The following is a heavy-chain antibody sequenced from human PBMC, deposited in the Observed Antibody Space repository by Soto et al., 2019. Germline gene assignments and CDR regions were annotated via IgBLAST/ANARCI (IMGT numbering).Heavy chain of an antibody. V-gene: IGHV4-30-2*01. Sequence: SETLSLTCAVSGGSISSGGYSWSWIRQPPGKGLEWIGYIYHSGSTYYNPSLKSRVTISVDRSKNQFSLKLSSVTAADTAVYYCARGERAYYYDSSGYYPLCFDYWGQGTLVTVSS. D-gene: IGHD3-22*01. J-gene: IGHJ4*02. CDR1: GGSISSGGYS. CDR2: IYHSGST. CDR3: ARGERAYYYDSSGYYPLCFDY.